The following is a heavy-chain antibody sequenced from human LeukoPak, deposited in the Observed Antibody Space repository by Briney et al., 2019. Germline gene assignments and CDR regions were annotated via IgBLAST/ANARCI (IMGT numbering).Heavy chain of an antibody. D-gene: IGHD2-2*02. J-gene: IGHJ3*02. CDR3: AKALAIEDHDAFDI. CDR1: GFTFSSYG. V-gene: IGHV3-30*02. CDR2: IRYDGSNK. Sequence: GGSLRLSCAASGFTFSSYGMHWVRQAPGKGLEWVAFIRYDGSNKYYADSVKGRFTISRDNSKNTLYLQMNSLRAEDTAVYYCAKALAIEDHDAFDIWGQGTMVTVSS.